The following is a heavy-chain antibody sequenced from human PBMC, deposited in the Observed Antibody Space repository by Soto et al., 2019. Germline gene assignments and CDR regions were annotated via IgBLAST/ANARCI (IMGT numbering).Heavy chain of an antibody. V-gene: IGHV3-15*01. J-gene: IGHJ6*02. CDR3: TTKGLVVPAAYYYYYGIDV. D-gene: IGHD2-2*01. Sequence: PGGSLRLSCAASGFTFRNAWMSWVRQAPGKGLELFGRIKSKTDGGTTDYAAPVKGRFTISRDDSKNTLYLQMNSLKTEDTAVYYCTTKGLVVPAAYYYYYGIDVLGQGTTVTVSS. CDR2: IKSKTDGGTT. CDR1: GFTFRNAW.